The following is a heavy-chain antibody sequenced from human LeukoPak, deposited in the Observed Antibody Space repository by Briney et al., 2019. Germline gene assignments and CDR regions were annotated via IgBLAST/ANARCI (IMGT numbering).Heavy chain of an antibody. Sequence: TPSETLSLTCTVSGGSISTFYWSWIRQPPGKGLEWIGYIYYSGSTNYNPSLKSRVTISVDTSKNQFSLKLSSVTAGDTAVYYCARGCNSATCPVDYWAREPWSPSPQ. D-gene: IGHD2-2*01. J-gene: IGHJ4*02. CDR3: ARGCNSATCPVDY. CDR2: IYYSGST. V-gene: IGHV4-59*01. CDR1: GGSISTFY.